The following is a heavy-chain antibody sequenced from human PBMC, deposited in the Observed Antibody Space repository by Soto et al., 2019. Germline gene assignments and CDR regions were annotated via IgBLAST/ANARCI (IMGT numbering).Heavy chain of an antibody. V-gene: IGHV3-23*01. CDR1: GFTFSSYA. CDR3: ADGDLPRNYGMDV. J-gene: IGHJ6*02. CDR2: ISGSGGST. D-gene: IGHD4-17*01. Sequence: EVQLLESGGGLVQPGGSLRLSCAASGFTFSSYAMSWVRQAPGKGLEWVSAISGSGGSTYYADSVKGRFTISRDNSKNTLYLQMNSLRAEDTAVYYCADGDLPRNYGMDVWGQGTTVTVSS.